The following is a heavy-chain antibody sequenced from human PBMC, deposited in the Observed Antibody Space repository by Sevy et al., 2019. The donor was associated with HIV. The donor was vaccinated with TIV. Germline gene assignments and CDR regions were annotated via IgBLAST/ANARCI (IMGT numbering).Heavy chain of an antibody. CDR2: IWYDRSTK. V-gene: IGHV3-33*01. D-gene: IGHD6-13*01. CDR3: ARAGGSSSYVPDY. J-gene: IGHJ4*02. CDR1: GFTFSSYG. Sequence: GGSLRLSCAASGFTFSSYGMHWVRQAPGKGLEWVAVIWYDRSTKYYADSVKGRFTISRDNSKNTLYLQMNSLRAEDTAVYYCARAGGSSSYVPDYWGQGTLVTVSS.